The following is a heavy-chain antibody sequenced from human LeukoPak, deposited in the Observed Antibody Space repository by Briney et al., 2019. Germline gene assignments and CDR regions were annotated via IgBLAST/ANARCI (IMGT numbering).Heavy chain of an antibody. D-gene: IGHD4-17*01. V-gene: IGHV3-30*04. Sequence: GGSLRLSCAASGFTFSSYAMHWVRQAPDKGLEWVAVISYDGSNKYYADSVKGRFTISRDNSKNTLYLQMNSLRAEDTAVYYCARGSPNDYGDPAGDYWGQGTLVTVSS. CDR1: GFTFSSYA. J-gene: IGHJ4*02. CDR2: ISYDGSNK. CDR3: ARGSPNDYGDPAGDY.